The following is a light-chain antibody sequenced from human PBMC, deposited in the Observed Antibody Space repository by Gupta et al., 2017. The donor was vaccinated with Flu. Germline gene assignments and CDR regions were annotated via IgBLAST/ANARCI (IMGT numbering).Light chain of an antibody. J-gene: IGKJ5*01. CDR2: DAS. CDR3: HQRTNWPHNT. Sequence: EIVLTQSPATLSLSPGERATPSCRASQSVSSYLAWYQQKPGQAPRLLIYDASNRDTGIPARFSGSGYGKDLTLTITSREQEDFAGYYCHQRTNWPHNTFGQGTPLEIK. CDR1: QSVSSY. V-gene: IGKV3-11*01.